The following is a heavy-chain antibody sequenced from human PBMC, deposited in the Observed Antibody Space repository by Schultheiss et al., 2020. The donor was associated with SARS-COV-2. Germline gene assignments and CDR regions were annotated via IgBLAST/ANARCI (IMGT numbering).Heavy chain of an antibody. J-gene: IGHJ6*02. CDR1: GFTFSSYG. CDR3: ARDMVVVVPAANYYYYYGMDV. Sequence: GGSLRLSCAASGFTFSSYGMHWVRQAPGKGLEWVAFIRYDGSNKYYADSVKGRFTISRDNSKNTLYLQMNSLRAEDTAVYYCARDMVVVVPAANYYYYYGMDVWGQGTTVTVSS. CDR2: IRYDGSNK. V-gene: IGHV3-30*02. D-gene: IGHD2-2*01.